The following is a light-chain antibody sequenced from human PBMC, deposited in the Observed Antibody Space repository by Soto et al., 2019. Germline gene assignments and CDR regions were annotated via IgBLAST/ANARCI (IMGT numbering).Light chain of an antibody. Sequence: DIQMTQSPSTLSASLGDRVTITCRASQSLSSWLAWYQQKPGKAPKLLIYDASSLESGVPSRFSGTRSGTEFTLTISSLQPDDFATYYCQQYNSYSWTFDQGTKVEIK. CDR2: DAS. J-gene: IGKJ1*01. V-gene: IGKV1-5*01. CDR3: QQYNSYSWT. CDR1: QSLSSW.